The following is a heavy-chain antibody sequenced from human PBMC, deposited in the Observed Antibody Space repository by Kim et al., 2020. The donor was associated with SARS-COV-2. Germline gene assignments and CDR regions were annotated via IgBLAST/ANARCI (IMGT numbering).Heavy chain of an antibody. CDR3: AREDYYGSGSYSYYGMDV. J-gene: IGHJ6*01. CDR2: INAGNGNT. V-gene: IGHV1-3*01. Sequence: ASVKVSCKASGYTFTSYAMHWVRQAPGQRLEWMGWINAGNGNTKYSQKFQGRVTITRDTSASTAYMELSSLRSEDTAVYYCAREDYYGSGSYSYYGMDVWGQGTTVTVSS. CDR1: GYTFTSYA. D-gene: IGHD3-10*01.